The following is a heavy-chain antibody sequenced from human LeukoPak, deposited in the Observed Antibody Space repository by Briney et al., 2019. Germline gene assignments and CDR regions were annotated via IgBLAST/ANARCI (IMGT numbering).Heavy chain of an antibody. CDR1: GGSISSYY. CDR2: IYYSGST. Sequence: SETLSLTCTVSGGSISSYYWSWIRQPPGKGLEWIGYIYYSGSTNYNPSLKSRVTMSVDTSKNQFSLKLSSVTAADTAVYYCARQAYCTNGVCYSYWYFDLWGRGTLVTVSS. J-gene: IGHJ2*01. D-gene: IGHD2-8*01. V-gene: IGHV4-59*08. CDR3: ARQAYCTNGVCYSYWYFDL.